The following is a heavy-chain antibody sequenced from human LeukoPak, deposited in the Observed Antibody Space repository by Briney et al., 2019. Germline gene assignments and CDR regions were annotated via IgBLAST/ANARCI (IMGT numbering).Heavy chain of an antibody. CDR3: ARLYYYGSGSLSY. J-gene: IGHJ4*02. Sequence: ASVKVSCKASGYTFIGYYMHWVRQAPGQGLEWMGWINPNSGGTNYAQNVQDRVTMTTDTSTSTAYMELRSLRSDDTAVYYCARLYYYGSGSLSYWGQGTLVTVSS. D-gene: IGHD3-10*01. V-gene: IGHV1-2*02. CDR2: INPNSGGT. CDR1: GYTFIGYY.